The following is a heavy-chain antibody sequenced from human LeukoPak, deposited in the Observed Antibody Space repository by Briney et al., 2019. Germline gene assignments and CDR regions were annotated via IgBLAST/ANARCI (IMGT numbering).Heavy chain of an antibody. J-gene: IGHJ4*02. D-gene: IGHD5-18*01. CDR2: IYYSGST. V-gene: IGHV4-31*03. Sequence: SETLSLTCTVSGGSISGGGYYWSWIRQHPGKGLEWIGYIYYSGSTYYNPSLKSRVTISVDTSKNQFSLKLSSVTAADTAVYYCARGGDTAMVPYFDYWGQGTLVTVSS. CDR3: ARGGDTAMVPYFDY. CDR1: GGSISGGGYY.